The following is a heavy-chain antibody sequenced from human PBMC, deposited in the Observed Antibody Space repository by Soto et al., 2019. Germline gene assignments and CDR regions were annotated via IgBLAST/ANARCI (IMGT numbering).Heavy chain of an antibody. J-gene: IGHJ4*02. CDR3: XXXXXELSWFY. CDR1: GYTFTSYA. D-gene: IGHD3-16*02. CDR2: INAGNGNT. Sequence: QVQLVQSGAEVKKPGASVKVSCKASGYTFTSYAMHWVRQAPGQRLEWMGWINAGNGNTKYSQKFXXXXXXXXXXXXXXXXXXXXXXXXXXXXXXXXXXXXXELSWFYWGQGTLVTVSS. V-gene: IGHV1-3*01.